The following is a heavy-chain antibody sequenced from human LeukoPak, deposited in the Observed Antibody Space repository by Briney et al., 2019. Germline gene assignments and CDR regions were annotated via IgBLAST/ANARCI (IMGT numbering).Heavy chain of an antibody. D-gene: IGHD2-2*01. CDR3: AKMFNAHVYFEY. CDR2: IRYSGST. J-gene: IGHJ4*02. V-gene: IGHV4-30-4*07. CDR1: GDSLSSGGYS. Sequence: SETLSLTCEVSGDSLSSGGYSRSWIRQPPGKGLEWIGYIRYSGSTYYNPSLKSRLTMSVEASKTQFSLRLSSVTAADTAVYYCAKMFNAHVYFEYWGQGILVTVSS.